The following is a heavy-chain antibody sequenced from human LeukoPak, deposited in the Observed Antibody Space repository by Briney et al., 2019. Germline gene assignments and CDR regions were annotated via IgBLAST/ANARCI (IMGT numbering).Heavy chain of an antibody. D-gene: IGHD6-19*01. Sequence: PSETLSLTCTVSGDSMSRYYWSWIRQPAGKGLEWIGRIYFGGGTRYNPSLKSRVTMSVDTSKNRFSLNLSSVTAADTAVYYCARTTGFAVAGGYYFDYWGRGILVSVSS. CDR1: GDSMSRYY. J-gene: IGHJ4*02. CDR3: ARTTGFAVAGGYYFDY. V-gene: IGHV4-4*07. CDR2: IYFGGGT.